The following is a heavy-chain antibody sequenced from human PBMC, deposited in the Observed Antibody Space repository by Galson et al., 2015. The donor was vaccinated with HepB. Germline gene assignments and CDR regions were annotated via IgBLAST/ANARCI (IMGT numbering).Heavy chain of an antibody. CDR3: ARGGYYYDSSGYYRFDY. D-gene: IGHD3-22*01. CDR1: GFTFSSYA. CDR2: ISYDGSNK. J-gene: IGHJ4*02. Sequence: SLRLSCAASGFTFSSYAMHWVRQAPGKGLEWVAVISYDGSNKYYADSVKGRFTISRDNSKNTLYLQMNSLRAEDTAVYYCARGGYYYDSSGYYRFDYWGQGTLVTVSS. V-gene: IGHV3-30*04.